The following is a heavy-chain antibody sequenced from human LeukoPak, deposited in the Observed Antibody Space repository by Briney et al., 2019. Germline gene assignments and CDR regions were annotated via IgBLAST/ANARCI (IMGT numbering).Heavy chain of an antibody. CDR2: IIPIFGAA. D-gene: IGHD6-13*01. J-gene: IGHJ4*02. CDR3: ARTLYIAAAPGGFDY. V-gene: IGHV1-69*06. Sequence: SVRVSCKASGGTFSSYAISWVRQAPGQGLEWMGGIIPIFGAANYAQKFQGRVTFTADKSTSTAYMELSRLRSDDSAVYYCARTLYIAAAPGGFDYWGQGTLVAVSS. CDR1: GGTFSSYA.